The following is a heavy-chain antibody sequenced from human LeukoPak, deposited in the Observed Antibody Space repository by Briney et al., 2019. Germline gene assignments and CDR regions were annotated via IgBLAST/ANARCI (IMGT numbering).Heavy chain of an antibody. Sequence: SETLSLTCTVSGGSISSYYWSWIRQPPGKGLEWIGYIYTSGSTNYNPSLKSRVTISVDTSKSQFSLKLSSVTAADTAVYYCARRLYYYDSSGYYGWFDPWGQGTLVTVSS. CDR1: GGSISSYY. CDR2: IYTSGST. V-gene: IGHV4-4*09. CDR3: ARRLYYYDSSGYYGWFDP. D-gene: IGHD3-22*01. J-gene: IGHJ5*02.